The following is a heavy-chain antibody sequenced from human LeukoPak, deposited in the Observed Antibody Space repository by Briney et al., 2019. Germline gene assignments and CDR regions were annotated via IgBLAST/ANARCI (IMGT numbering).Heavy chain of an antibody. Sequence: SQTLSLTCAVSGGSISSGGYSWSWIRQPPGKGLEWIGYIYHSGSTYYNPSLKSRVTISVDRSKNQFSLKLSSVTAADTAVYYCARGWDDSGYDSHFDYWGQGTPVTVPS. CDR3: ARGWDDSGYDSHFDY. D-gene: IGHD5-12*01. J-gene: IGHJ4*02. CDR2: IYHSGST. V-gene: IGHV4-30-2*01. CDR1: GGSISSGGYS.